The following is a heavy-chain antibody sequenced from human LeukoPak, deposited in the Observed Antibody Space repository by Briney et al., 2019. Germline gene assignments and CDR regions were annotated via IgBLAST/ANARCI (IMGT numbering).Heavy chain of an antibody. CDR3: ARAMVRGVIITYYFDY. Sequence: GGSLRLSCAASGFTFSSYLMSWVRQAPGKGLEWVSYISSSSSTIYYADSVKGRFTISRDNAKNSLYLQMNSLRAEDTAVYYCARAMVRGVIITYYFDYWGQGTLVTVSS. CDR1: GFTFSSYL. J-gene: IGHJ4*02. CDR2: ISSSSSTI. D-gene: IGHD3-10*01. V-gene: IGHV3-48*04.